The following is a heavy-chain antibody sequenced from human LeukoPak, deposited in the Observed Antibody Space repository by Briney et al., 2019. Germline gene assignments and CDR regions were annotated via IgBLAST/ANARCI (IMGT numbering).Heavy chain of an antibody. J-gene: IGHJ4*02. CDR1: GFTFSSYV. Sequence: GGSLRLSCAASGFTFSSYVMHWVRQAPGKGLEWVSNIGGSGGSTYYADSVKGRFTISRDNSKNTLYLHMNSLRAEDTAVYYCAKVQFPIDYWGQGTLVTVSS. CDR3: AKVQFPIDY. CDR2: IGGSGGST. V-gene: IGHV3-23*01. D-gene: IGHD5-24*01.